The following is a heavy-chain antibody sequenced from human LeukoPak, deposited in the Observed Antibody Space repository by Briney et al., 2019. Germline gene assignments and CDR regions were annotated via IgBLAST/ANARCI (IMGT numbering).Heavy chain of an antibody. CDR2: IDWDDDK. Sequence: TLSLTCTVSGGSISSGGYYWSWIRQPPGKALEWLARIDWDDDKYYSTSLKTRLTISKDTSKNQVVLTMTNMDPVDTATYYCARMTSGSYGKRGFDPWGQGTLVTVSS. J-gene: IGHJ5*02. CDR1: GGSISSGGYY. D-gene: IGHD3-10*01. CDR3: ARMTSGSYGKRGFDP. V-gene: IGHV2-70*11.